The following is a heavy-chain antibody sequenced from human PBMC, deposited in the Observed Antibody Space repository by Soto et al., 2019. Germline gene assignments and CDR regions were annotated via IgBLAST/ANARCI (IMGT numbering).Heavy chain of an antibody. CDR1: GFPFRSFS. Sequence: GGSLSLSCEGSGFPFRSFSMTWVRQAPGKGLEWVSTISGSGGSRFYAASVKGRFTLTRDNSKDTVYLQMNSLRVEDAAVYFCARERYQVISDGMDVWGQGTTVNVSS. CDR3: ARERYQVISDGMDV. J-gene: IGHJ6*02. CDR2: ISGSGGSR. D-gene: IGHD2-2*01. V-gene: IGHV3-23*01.